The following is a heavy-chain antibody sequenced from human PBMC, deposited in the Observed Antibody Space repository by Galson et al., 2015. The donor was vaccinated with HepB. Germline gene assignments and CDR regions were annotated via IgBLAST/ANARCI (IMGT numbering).Heavy chain of an antibody. CDR3: ATPEED. CDR2: FSVSGGGT. V-gene: IGHV3-23*01. J-gene: IGHJ3*01. Sequence: PLRLSCADSGFTFSRYAMTWVRQAPGKGLESVPTFSVSGGGTYHADSVKGRFTIPRDNSKNTLYLQMNNLKAEDTAVYYCATPEEDWGQGTMVTVSS. CDR1: GFTFSRYA.